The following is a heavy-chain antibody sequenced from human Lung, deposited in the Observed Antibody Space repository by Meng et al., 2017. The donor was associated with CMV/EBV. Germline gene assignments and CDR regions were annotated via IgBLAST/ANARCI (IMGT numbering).Heavy chain of an antibody. CDR1: TFSSYA. CDR2: ISGSGGST. J-gene: IGHJ1*01. CDR3: ATPQASYSSGWYGAEYFQH. Sequence: TFSSYAMSRVRQAPGKGLEWVAAISGSGGSTYYADSVKGRFTISRDNSKNTQYLQMNSLRAEDTAVYYCATPQASYSSGWYGAEYFQHWGQGTLVTVSS. V-gene: IGHV3-23*01. D-gene: IGHD6-19*01.